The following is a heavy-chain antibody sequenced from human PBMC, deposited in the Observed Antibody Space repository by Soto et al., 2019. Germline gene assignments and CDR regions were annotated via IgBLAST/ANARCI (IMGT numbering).Heavy chain of an antibody. CDR3: AKTPRGGASGDWYFDL. V-gene: IGHV3-23*05. Sequence: EVQLLESGGGWVQPGGSLRLSCAASGFTFSTYAMTWVRLAPGRGLEWVLGIKSSGSPTDYPESVKGRFTISRDNLMNTLFLDMNGLRAEVTAIYYCAKTPRGGASGDWYFDLWGRGTLVTVSS. CDR1: GFTFSTYA. D-gene: IGHD3-10*01. CDR2: IKSSGSPT. J-gene: IGHJ2*01.